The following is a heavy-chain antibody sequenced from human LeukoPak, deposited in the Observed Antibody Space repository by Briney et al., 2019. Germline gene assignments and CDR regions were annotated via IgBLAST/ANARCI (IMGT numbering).Heavy chain of an antibody. D-gene: IGHD5-12*01. Sequence: PGGSLRLSYAASGFTFSDYYMSWIRQAPGKGLEWLSYISASGTTIFYADSVKGRFTISRDNAKNSLYLQMNSLRAEDTALYYCARDSRGAFDIWGQGTMVTVSS. CDR2: ISASGTTI. CDR3: ARDSRGAFDI. V-gene: IGHV3-11*01. J-gene: IGHJ3*02. CDR1: GFTFSDYY.